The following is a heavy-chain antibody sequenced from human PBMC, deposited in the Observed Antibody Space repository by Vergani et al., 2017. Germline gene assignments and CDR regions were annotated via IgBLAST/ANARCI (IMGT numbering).Heavy chain of an antibody. CDR3: TRTLSDSRGYFIDY. CDR2: IDWDDDK. J-gene: IGHJ4*02. D-gene: IGHD3-22*01. CDR1: GFSVNSHPMR. V-gene: IGHV2-70*04. Sequence: QVTLKESGPALVKPTQTLTLTCTLSGFSVNSHPMRVIWIRQPPGKALEWLARIDWDDDKFYDRSLKTRLTISKDTSKNQVVLTMTNMDPVDTATYYCTRTLSDSRGYFIDYRGQGTLVTVSS.